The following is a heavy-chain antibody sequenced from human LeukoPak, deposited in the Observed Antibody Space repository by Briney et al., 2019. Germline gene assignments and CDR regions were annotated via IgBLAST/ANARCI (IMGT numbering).Heavy chain of an antibody. CDR3: ARDYVYAFDY. J-gene: IGHJ4*02. CDR1: GFSFSYYG. CDR2: TRHDGKVN. V-gene: IGHV3-30*02. D-gene: IGHD2/OR15-2a*01. Sequence: GGSLRLSCAGSGFSFSYYGFHWFRRTPDKGLDWVAFTRHDGKVNHYKDSVKGRFTISRDNSKNTVYLQMSSLRTEDTAVYFCARDYVYAFDYWGQGTLVTVSS.